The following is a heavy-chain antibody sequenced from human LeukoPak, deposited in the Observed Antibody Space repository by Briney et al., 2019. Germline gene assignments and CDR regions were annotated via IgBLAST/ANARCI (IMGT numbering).Heavy chain of an antibody. Sequence: GGSLRLSRTTSGFTFSAYGMVWIRQAPGRGLEWLSSISSGNTYVYYADSVKGRFTISRDNANNSLSLQMNSLRAEDTAVYYCASRPRPYYYDSNGYFPLNFWGQGTLVAVSS. CDR2: ISSGNTYV. CDR1: GFTFSAYG. J-gene: IGHJ4*02. D-gene: IGHD3-22*01. V-gene: IGHV3-21*06. CDR3: ASRPRPYYYDSNGYFPLNF.